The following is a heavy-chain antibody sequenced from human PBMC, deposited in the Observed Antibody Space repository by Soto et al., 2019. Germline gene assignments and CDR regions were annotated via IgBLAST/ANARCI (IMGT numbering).Heavy chain of an antibody. CDR3: ATAVTAGTYDHYGLDV. CDR1: GGTFGTYG. V-gene: IGHV1-69*14. D-gene: IGHD2-21*02. Sequence: QVHLVQSGAEVKKPGSSVNISCKASGGTFGTYGLNWVRQFPGQGLEWMGGIIPASDTENYAQKFQGRVKITSDKSTNIAHMQMDSLTSDDTAVYYCATAVTAGTYDHYGLDVWGQGTTVTVS. J-gene: IGHJ6*02. CDR2: IIPASDTE.